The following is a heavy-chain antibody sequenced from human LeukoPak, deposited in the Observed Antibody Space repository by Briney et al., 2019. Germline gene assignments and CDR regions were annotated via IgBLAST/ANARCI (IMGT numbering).Heavy chain of an antibody. CDR1: GFTFSNYA. CDR3: AVHGYSSSFDY. J-gene: IGHJ4*02. D-gene: IGHD6-13*01. CDR2: ISGSGGST. Sequence: PGGSLRLSCATSGFTFSNYAMSWVRQAPGKGLEWVSAISGSGGSTYYADSVKGRFTISRDNSKNTLYLQMNGLRAEDTAVYYCAVHGYSSSFDYWAQGTLVSVSS. V-gene: IGHV3-23*01.